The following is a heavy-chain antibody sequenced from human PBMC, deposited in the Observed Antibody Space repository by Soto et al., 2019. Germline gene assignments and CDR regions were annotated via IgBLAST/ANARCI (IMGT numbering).Heavy chain of an antibody. CDR2: IYYSGIT. CDR1: GGSVSSGSYY. D-gene: IGHD1-26*01. CDR3: AREGSQWELEY. V-gene: IGHV4-61*01. J-gene: IGHJ4*02. Sequence: SETLSLTCTVSGGSVSSGSYYWSWILQPPGKGLEWIVYIYYSGITNYNPSLKSRVTISVDTSKNQFSLKLSSVTAADTAVYYCAREGSQWELEYWGQGTLVTVSS.